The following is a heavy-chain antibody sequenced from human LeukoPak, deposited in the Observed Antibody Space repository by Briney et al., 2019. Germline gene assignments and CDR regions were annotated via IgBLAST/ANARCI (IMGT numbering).Heavy chain of an antibody. CDR3: ARELHYYDNSGSRDPLHYCDY. D-gene: IGHD3-22*01. J-gene: IGHJ4*02. CDR2: IYTTGST. V-gene: IGHV4-4*07. CDR1: GVSISNYY. Sequence: PSETLSLTCTVSGVSISNYYWSWIRQPAGKGLEWIGRIYTTGSTNYNPSLKSRVTISLDMSKNQFSLKLSSVTAADTAVYYCARELHYYDNSGSRDPLHYCDYWGQGTLVTVSS.